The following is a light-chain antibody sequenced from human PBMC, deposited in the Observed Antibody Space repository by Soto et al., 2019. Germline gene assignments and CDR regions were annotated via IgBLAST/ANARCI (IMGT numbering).Light chain of an antibody. V-gene: IGKV1-17*03. CDR2: EAS. CDR3: LQHDSYPLT. CDR1: QGIVKY. J-gene: IGKJ4*01. Sequence: DIQMTQSPSAMSASVGDRVTITCRASQGIVKYFAGFQQKPGKAPKRLIYEASSLQSGVPARFSGSGSGTAFPLTISSLPPEDSPVYYYLQHDSYPLTFRGGTTPEIK.